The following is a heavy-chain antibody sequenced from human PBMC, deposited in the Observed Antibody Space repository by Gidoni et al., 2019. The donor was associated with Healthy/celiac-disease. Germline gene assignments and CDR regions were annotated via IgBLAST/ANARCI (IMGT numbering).Heavy chain of an antibody. Sequence: EVQLVESGGGLVQPGRSLRLSCAASGFTFDDYAMHWVRQAPGKGLEWVSGISWNSGSIGYADSVKGRFTISRDNAKNSLYLQMNSLRAEDTALYYCAKAYCGGDCYPQNWFDPWGQGTLVTVSS. D-gene: IGHD2-21*01. CDR2: ISWNSGSI. CDR3: AKAYCGGDCYPQNWFDP. J-gene: IGHJ5*02. CDR1: GFTFDDYA. V-gene: IGHV3-9*01.